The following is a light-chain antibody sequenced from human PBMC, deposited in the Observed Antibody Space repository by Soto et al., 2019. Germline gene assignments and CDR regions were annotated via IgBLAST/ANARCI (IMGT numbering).Light chain of an antibody. Sequence: IQMTQSPSTLSGSVGDRVTITCRASQTISSWLAWYQQKPGKAPKLLIYKASTLKSGVPSRFSGSGSGTEFTLTISSLQPDDFATYYCQHYNSYSEAFGRGTKVDIK. V-gene: IGKV1-5*03. J-gene: IGKJ1*01. CDR3: QHYNSYSEA. CDR1: QTISSW. CDR2: KAS.